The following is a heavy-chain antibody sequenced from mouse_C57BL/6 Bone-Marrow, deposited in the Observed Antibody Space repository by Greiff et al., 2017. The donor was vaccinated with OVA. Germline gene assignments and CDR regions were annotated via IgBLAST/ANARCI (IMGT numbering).Heavy chain of an antibody. CDR1: GYAFSSYW. D-gene: IGHD2-14*01. V-gene: IGHV1-80*01. Sequence: QVQLKQSGAELVKPGASVKISCKASGYAFSSYWMNCVKQRPGKGLEWIGQIYPGDGDTNYNGKFKGKATLTADKSSSTAYMQLSSLTSEDSAVYFCASGGYGDYWGQGTTLTVSS. CDR2: IYPGDGDT. CDR3: ASGGYGDY. J-gene: IGHJ2*01.